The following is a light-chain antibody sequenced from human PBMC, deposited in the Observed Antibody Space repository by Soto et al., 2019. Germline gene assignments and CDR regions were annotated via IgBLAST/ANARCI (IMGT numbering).Light chain of an antibody. V-gene: IGKV2-30*01. Sequence: DVVMTQSPLSLPVTLGQTASISCRSSRILVSSDVNTYLNWFQQRPGQSPRRLIYYVSNRDSGVPVRFSGRVSGTDFTLRMSSVEAEEVVVYYYRQGTNWFLTFGPGTKVDI. CDR3: RQGTNWFLT. CDR2: YVS. CDR1: RILVSSDVNTY. J-gene: IGKJ3*01.